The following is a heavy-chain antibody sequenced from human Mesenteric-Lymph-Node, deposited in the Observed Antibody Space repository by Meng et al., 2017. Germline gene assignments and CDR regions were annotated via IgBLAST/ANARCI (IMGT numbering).Heavy chain of an antibody. J-gene: IGHJ6*02. Sequence: GESLKISCAASGFTFSSHGIHWLRQAPGKGLEWVAVIWYNGGNKNYVDSVKGRFTISRDNSKNTVYLQMDSLRVEDTALYFCAREPLTITMARGVGIYYYYGMDVWGQGTTVTVSS. CDR3: AREPLTITMARGVGIYYYYGMDV. CDR1: GFTFSSHG. V-gene: IGHV3-33*01. CDR2: IWYNGGNK. D-gene: IGHD3-10*01.